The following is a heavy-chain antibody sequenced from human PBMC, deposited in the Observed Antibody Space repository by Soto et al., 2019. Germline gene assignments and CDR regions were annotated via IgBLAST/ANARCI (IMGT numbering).Heavy chain of an antibody. CDR3: ARDHGLRPNGEWFDP. V-gene: IGHV1-18*01. J-gene: IGHJ5*02. CDR1: GYTFTSYG. D-gene: IGHD4-17*01. CDR2: ISAYNGNT. Sequence: ASVKVSCKASGYTFTSYGSSWVRQAPGQGLEWMGWISAYNGNTNYAQKLQGRVTMTTDTSTSTAYMELRSLRSDDTAVYYCARDHGLRPNGEWFDPWGQGTLVTVSS.